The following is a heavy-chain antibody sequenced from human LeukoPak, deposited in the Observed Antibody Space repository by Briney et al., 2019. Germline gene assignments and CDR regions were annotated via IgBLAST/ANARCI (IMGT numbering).Heavy chain of an antibody. CDR3: ARIAAAGTG. D-gene: IGHD6-13*01. Sequence: SETLSLTCTVSGYSTSSGYYWGWIRQPPGKGLEWIGSIYHSGSTYYNPSLKSRVTISVDTSKNQFSLKLSSVTAADTAVYYCARIAAAGTGWGQGTLVTVSS. CDR2: IYHSGST. CDR1: GYSTSSGYY. J-gene: IGHJ4*02. V-gene: IGHV4-38-2*02.